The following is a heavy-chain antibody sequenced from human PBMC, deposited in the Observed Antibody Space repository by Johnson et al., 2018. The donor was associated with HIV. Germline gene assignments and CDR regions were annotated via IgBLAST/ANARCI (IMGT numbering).Heavy chain of an antibody. Sequence: QVQLVESGGGVVQPGRSVRLSCAASGFTFNNYAMHWVRQAPGKGLEWVAFIRSDGSSKYYAESVKGRFTISRDNTKNTLYLQMNSLRAEDTAVYYRAKIMSKWSVDDDAFDVWGQGTMVTVSS. J-gene: IGHJ3*01. CDR2: IRSDGSSK. D-gene: IGHD2-15*01. CDR3: AKIMSKWSVDDDAFDV. V-gene: IGHV3-30*02. CDR1: GFTFNNYA.